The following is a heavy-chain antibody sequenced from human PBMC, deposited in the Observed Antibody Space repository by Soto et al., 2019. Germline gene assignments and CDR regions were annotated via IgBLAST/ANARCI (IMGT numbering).Heavy chain of an antibody. CDR2: IWYDGSNK. D-gene: IGHD5-12*01. CDR3: ARDTVKGYSGYDSAYYYGMDV. V-gene: IGHV3-33*01. J-gene: IGHJ6*02. Sequence: QVQLVESGGGVVQPGRSLRLSCAASGFTFSSYGMHWVRQAPGKGLEWVAVIWYDGSNKYYADSVKGRFTISRDNSKNTLYLQMNSLRAEDTAVYYCARDTVKGYSGYDSAYYYGMDVWGQGTTVTVSS. CDR1: GFTFSSYG.